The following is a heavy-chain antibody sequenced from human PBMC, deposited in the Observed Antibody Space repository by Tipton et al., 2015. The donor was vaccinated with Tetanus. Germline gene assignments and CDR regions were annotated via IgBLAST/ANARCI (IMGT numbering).Heavy chain of an antibody. V-gene: IGHV4-38-2*01. Sequence: TLSLTCDFSAYPVRDSYYCGWVRQTPSKGLEWIGSMHSLANRFYSPSLESRVSMSLDTNTAPFTLHLSAVPAADTAVYYCVTGTSAVWFFRQWGRGTMVTVSS. CDR3: VTGTSAVWFFRQ. J-gene: IGHJ3*01. D-gene: IGHD1-14*01. CDR2: MHSLANR. CDR1: AYPVRDSYY.